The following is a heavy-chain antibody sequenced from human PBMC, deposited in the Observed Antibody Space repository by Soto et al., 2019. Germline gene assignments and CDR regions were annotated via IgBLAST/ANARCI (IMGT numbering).Heavy chain of an antibody. J-gene: IGHJ6*03. CDR3: AKGGHYGSGSYYNVDYYYRYMDV. V-gene: IGHV3-30*18. Sequence: GGSLRLSCAASGFTFSSYGMHWVRQAPGKGLEWVAVISYDGSNKYYADSVKGRFTISRDNSKNTLYLQMNSLRAEDTAVYYCAKGGHYGSGSYYNVDYYYRYMDVWGKGTTVTVSS. D-gene: IGHD3-10*01. CDR2: ISYDGSNK. CDR1: GFTFSSYG.